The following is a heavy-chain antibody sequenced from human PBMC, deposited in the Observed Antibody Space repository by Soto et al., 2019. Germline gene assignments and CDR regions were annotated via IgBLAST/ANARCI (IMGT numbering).Heavy chain of an antibody. V-gene: IGHV1-18*01. J-gene: IGHJ4*02. CDR1: GYMFVTYG. D-gene: IGHD3-10*01. CDR3: ARDLDGSGSYYTDY. CDR2: ISAYNGNT. Sequence: RASVKVSCKASGYMFVTYGINWVRQAPGQGLEWMGWISAYNGNTKYAQNLQGRVTMTTDASTSTAYMEMRSLRSDDTAVCYCARDLDGSGSYYTDYWGPGTLVTVSS.